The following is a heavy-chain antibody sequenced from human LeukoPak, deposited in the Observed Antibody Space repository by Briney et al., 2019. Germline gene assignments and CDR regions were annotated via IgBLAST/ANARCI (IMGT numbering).Heavy chain of an antibody. D-gene: IGHD1-26*01. CDR2: ISYDGSNK. Sequence: GGSLRLSCAASGFIFSSYAMHWVRQAPGKGLEWVAVISYDGSNKYYADSVKGRFTISRDNSKNTLYLQMNSLRAEDTAVYYCASGIVGATDYWGQGTLVTVSS. CDR1: GFIFSSYA. J-gene: IGHJ4*02. CDR3: ASGIVGATDY. V-gene: IGHV3-30-3*01.